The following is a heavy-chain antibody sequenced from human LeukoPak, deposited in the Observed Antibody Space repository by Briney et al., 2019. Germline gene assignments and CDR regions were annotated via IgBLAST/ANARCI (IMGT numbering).Heavy chain of an antibody. Sequence: AGGSLRLSCAASGFTFSNAWMSWVRQAPGKGLEWVGRIKSKTDGGTTDYAAPVKGRFTISRDDSKNTLYLQMNSLKTEDTAVYYCTTGGVGHSFSFDIWGQGTMVTVSS. V-gene: IGHV3-15*01. CDR2: IKSKTDGGTT. D-gene: IGHD3-3*02. CDR3: TTGGVGHSFSFDI. J-gene: IGHJ3*02. CDR1: GFTFSNAW.